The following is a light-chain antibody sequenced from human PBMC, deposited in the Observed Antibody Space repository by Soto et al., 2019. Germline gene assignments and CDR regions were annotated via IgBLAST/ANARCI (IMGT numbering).Light chain of an antibody. CDR2: GAS. V-gene: IGKV3D-15*01. Sequence: EVVMRQSPATLSVCPVEGATLSCRASQSVATYLAWYQEKPGQAPRLLIYGASSRATGIPDRFSGSGSGTDFTLTISRLETEDFAVYYCQQYNKWPPITFGQGTRLEIK. CDR3: QQYNKWPPIT. CDR1: QSVATY. J-gene: IGKJ5*01.